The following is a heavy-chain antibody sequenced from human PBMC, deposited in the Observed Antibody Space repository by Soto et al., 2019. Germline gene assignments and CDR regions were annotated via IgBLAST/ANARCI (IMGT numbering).Heavy chain of an antibody. D-gene: IGHD2-21*02. J-gene: IGHJ4*02. CDR3: ARHVDARGWLL. CDR2: IYPGDSDT. Sequence: PGESPKISCKGSGYTFTNYWIGWVRQMPGKGLEWMGIIYPGDSDTRYSPSFQGQVTISVDKSISTAFLHWSTLKASDTAMYYCARHVDARGWLLWGQGTLVTVSS. V-gene: IGHV5-51*01. CDR1: GYTFTNYW.